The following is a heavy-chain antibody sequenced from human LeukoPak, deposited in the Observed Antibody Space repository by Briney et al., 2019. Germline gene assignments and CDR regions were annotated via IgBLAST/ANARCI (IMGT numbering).Heavy chain of an antibody. Sequence: SETLSLTCSVNGGSFSGMYWSWIRQSPGKGLQWIGEINHTGFAKYAPSLKGRVTLSVDTSKTQFSLRMNSVTAADTAVYYCARGVYGTSAFDFWGQGTLVTVSS. CDR1: GGSFSGMY. CDR3: ARGVYGTSAFDF. CDR2: INHTGFA. V-gene: IGHV4-34*01. D-gene: IGHD1-14*01. J-gene: IGHJ4*02.